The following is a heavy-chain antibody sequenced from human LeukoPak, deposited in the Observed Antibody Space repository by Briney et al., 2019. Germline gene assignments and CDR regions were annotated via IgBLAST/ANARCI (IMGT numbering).Heavy chain of an antibody. CDR1: GGSISTYS. D-gene: IGHD5-12*01. Sequence: SETLSLTCSVSGGSISTYSWTWIRQPAGKGLEWIGRMSYSGSTYYNPSLKSRLTIAADTSKNQFSLKLTSVTAADTAVYYCARHTGFSGAGNYWGQGALVTVSS. J-gene: IGHJ4*02. CDR2: MSYSGST. CDR3: ARHTGFSGAGNY. V-gene: IGHV4-59*05.